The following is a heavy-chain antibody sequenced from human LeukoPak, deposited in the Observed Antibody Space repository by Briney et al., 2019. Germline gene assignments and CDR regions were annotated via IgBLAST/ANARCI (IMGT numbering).Heavy chain of an antibody. Sequence: GGSLRLSCAASGFTFSSYAMHWVRQAPGRGLEWVALLSHDGSNNYYADSVKGRFTISRDNSKNTLYLQMNSLRAEDTAVYYCARLGYCSGGSCYYSPTQNVDYWGQGTLVTDSS. J-gene: IGHJ4*02. CDR2: LSHDGSNN. CDR3: ARLGYCSGGSCYYSPTQNVDY. CDR1: GFTFSSYA. D-gene: IGHD2-15*01. V-gene: IGHV3-30-3*01.